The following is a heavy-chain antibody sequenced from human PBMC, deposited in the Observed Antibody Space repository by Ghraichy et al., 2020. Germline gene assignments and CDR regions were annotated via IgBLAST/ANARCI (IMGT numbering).Heavy chain of an antibody. CDR2: IYSGGST. Sequence: GGSLRLSCAASGFTVSSNYMSWVRQAPGKGLEWVSVIYSGGSTYYADSVKGRFTISRDNSKNTLYLQMNSLRAEDTAVYYCAVRWGRTLLLRDYWGQGTLVTVSS. D-gene: IGHD3-22*01. CDR3: AVRWGRTLLLRDY. V-gene: IGHV3-53*01. J-gene: IGHJ4*02. CDR1: GFTVSSNY.